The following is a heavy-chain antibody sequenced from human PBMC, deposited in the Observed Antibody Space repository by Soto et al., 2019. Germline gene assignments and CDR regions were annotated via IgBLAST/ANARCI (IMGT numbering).Heavy chain of an antibody. CDR2: INSRSTDI. Sequence: SLRLSCVASGFSFSASSMSWVRQAPGKGLEWVSSINSRSTDIYYADSVRGRFTISRDNAKSSVYLQMNSLRAEDTALYYCATEGAWRWLIYWGQGTLVTVSS. CDR3: ATEGAWRWLIY. D-gene: IGHD1-26*01. V-gene: IGHV3-21*01. CDR1: GFSFSASS. J-gene: IGHJ4*02.